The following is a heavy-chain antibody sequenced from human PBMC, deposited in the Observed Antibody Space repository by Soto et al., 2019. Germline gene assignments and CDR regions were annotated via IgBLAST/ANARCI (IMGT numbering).Heavy chain of an antibody. CDR1: GFTFRSYA. V-gene: IGHV3-23*01. Sequence: GSLILSCAASGFTFRSYAMSWVRQAPGTGLEWVSAISTGGGSTYYADSVKGRFTISRGNSNNTLYLQMNSLRAEDTAVYYCAKDGDVWGQGTLVTVSS. CDR3: AKDGDV. CDR2: ISTGGGST. J-gene: IGHJ4*02. D-gene: IGHD3-10*01.